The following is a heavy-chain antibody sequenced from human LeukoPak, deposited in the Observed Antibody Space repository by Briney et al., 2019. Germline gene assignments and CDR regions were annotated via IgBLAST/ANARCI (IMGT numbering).Heavy chain of an antibody. D-gene: IGHD4-17*01. V-gene: IGHV3-23*01. Sequence: PGGSLRLSCAASGFTFSSYAMSWVRQAPGKGLEWVSAISGSGGSTYYADSVKGRFTISRDNAKNSLYLQMNSLRAEDTAVYYCARETYGANDAFDIWGQGTMVTVSS. CDR1: GFTFSSYA. CDR2: ISGSGGST. J-gene: IGHJ3*02. CDR3: ARETYGANDAFDI.